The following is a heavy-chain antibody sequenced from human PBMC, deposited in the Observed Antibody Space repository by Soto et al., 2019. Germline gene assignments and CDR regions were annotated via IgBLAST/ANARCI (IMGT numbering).Heavy chain of an antibody. V-gene: IGHV3-30-3*01. CDR1: GFTFSSYA. Sequence: GGSLRLSCAASGFTFSSYAMHWVRQAPGKGLEWVAVISYDGSNKYYADSVKGRFTISRDNSKNTLYLQMNSLRAEDTAVYYCASCKRKNQLLCPNWFDPWGQGTLVTVSS. J-gene: IGHJ5*02. D-gene: IGHD2-2*01. CDR2: ISYDGSNK. CDR3: ASCKRKNQLLCPNWFDP.